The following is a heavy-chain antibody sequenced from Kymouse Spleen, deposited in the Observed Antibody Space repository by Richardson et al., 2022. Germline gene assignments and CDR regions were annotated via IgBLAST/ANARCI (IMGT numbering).Heavy chain of an antibody. J-gene: IGHJ4*02. Sequence: QLQLQESGPGLVKPSETLSLTCTVSGGSISSSSYYWGWIRQPPGKGLEWIGSIYYSGSTYYNPSLKSRVTISVDTSKNQFSLKLSSVTAADTAVYYCARHTYSNYPFDYWGQGTLVTVSS. CDR2: IYYSGST. V-gene: IGHV4-39*01. D-gene: IGHD4-11,IGHD4-11*01. CDR1: GGSISSSSYY. CDR3: ARHTYSNYPFDY.